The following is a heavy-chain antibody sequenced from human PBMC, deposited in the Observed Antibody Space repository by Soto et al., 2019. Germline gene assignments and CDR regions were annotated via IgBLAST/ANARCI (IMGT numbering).Heavy chain of an antibody. CDR2: IDKAGTDS. Sequence: EEQLVESGGGLVQPGGSLRLSYAASGFTLGGRSMHWVRQAPGKGLVWVSGIDKAGTDSTYADSVKGRFTSSRDNAKNMLYLQMNSLRVEDTAVYYCARGWFGPDVWGKGTTVTVSS. CDR1: GFTLGGRS. CDR3: ARGWFGPDV. D-gene: IGHD3-10*01. J-gene: IGHJ6*04. V-gene: IGHV3-74*01.